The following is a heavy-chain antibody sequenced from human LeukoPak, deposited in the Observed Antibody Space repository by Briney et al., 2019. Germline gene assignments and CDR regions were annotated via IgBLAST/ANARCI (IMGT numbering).Heavy chain of an antibody. D-gene: IGHD6-19*01. J-gene: IGHJ4*02. V-gene: IGHV1-46*01. Sequence: AAVKVSFKGSGYTFTIYYMHWVRQAPGQGLEWMGISNPSGGSTSYAQKFHGRVPMTRATSTTTVYMELNSLRSEDTAVYYCARDGNPFLSSSRWYCLYWGQGTLVTVSS. CDR2: SNPSGGST. CDR3: ARDGNPFLSSSRWYCLY. CDR1: GYTFTIYY.